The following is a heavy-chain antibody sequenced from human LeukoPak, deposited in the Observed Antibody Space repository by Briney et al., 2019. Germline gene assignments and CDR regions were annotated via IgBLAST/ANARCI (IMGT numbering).Heavy chain of an antibody. D-gene: IGHD3-10*01. CDR2: INPNSGGT. CDR3: ARVPGRFGELCPSFLSYYYYMDV. CDR1: GYTFTGYY. V-gene: IGHV1-2*02. Sequence: ASVKVSCKASGYTFTGYYMHWVRQAPGQGLEWMGWINPNSGGTNYAQKFQGRVTMTRDTSTSTVYMELRSLRSDGTAVYYCARVPGRFGELCPSFLSYYYYMDVWGKGTTVTISS. J-gene: IGHJ6*03.